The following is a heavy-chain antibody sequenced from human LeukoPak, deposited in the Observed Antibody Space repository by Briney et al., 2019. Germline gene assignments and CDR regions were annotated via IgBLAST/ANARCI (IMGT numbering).Heavy chain of an antibody. CDR1: GYTFTSYG. CDR3: ARAGTMVRGVISQFDY. V-gene: IGHV1-69*13. Sequence: ASVKVSCKASGYTFTSYGISWVRQAPGQGLEWMGGIIPIFGTANYAQKFQGRVTITADESTSTAYMELSSLRSEDTAVYYCARAGTMVRGVISQFDYWGQGTLVTVSS. CDR2: IIPIFGTA. D-gene: IGHD3-10*01. J-gene: IGHJ4*02.